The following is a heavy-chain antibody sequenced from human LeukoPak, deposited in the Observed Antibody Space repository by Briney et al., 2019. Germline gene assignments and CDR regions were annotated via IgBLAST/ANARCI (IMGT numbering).Heavy chain of an antibody. J-gene: IGHJ4*02. Sequence: SETLSLTCTVSGYSISSGYYWGWIRQPPGKGLEWIGSIYHSGSTYYNPSLKSRVTISVDTSKNQFSLKLSSVTAADTAVYYCASMYYYGSGSYRFDYWGQGTLVTVFS. CDR1: GYSISSGYY. CDR3: ASMYYYGSGSYRFDY. D-gene: IGHD3-10*01. V-gene: IGHV4-38-2*02. CDR2: IYHSGST.